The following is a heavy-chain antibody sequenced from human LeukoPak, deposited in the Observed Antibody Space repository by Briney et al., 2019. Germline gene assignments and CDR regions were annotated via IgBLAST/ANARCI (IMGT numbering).Heavy chain of an antibody. CDR2: IYYSGST. CDR3: ARSGYCSGGSCYYYFDY. CDR1: GGSISSGGYY. D-gene: IGHD2-15*01. Sequence: SETLSLTCTVSGGSISSGGYYWSWIRQHPGKGLEWIGYIYYSGSTYYNPSLKSRVTMSVDTSKNQFSLKLSSVTAADTAVYHCARSGYCSGGSCYYYFDYWGQGTLVTVSS. V-gene: IGHV4-61*08. J-gene: IGHJ4*02.